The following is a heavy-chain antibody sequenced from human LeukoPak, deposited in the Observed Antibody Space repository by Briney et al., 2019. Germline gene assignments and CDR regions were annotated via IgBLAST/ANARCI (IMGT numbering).Heavy chain of an antibody. J-gene: IGHJ4*02. V-gene: IGHV1-2*02. CDR2: INPNSGGT. D-gene: IGHD6-13*01. Sequence: ASVKVSCKASGGTFSSYAISWVRQAPGQGLEWMGWINPNSGGTNYAQKFQGRVTMTRDTSISTAYMELSRLRSDDTAVYYCASGYEQPLDFDYWGQGTLVTVSS. CDR3: ASGYEQPLDFDY. CDR1: GGTFSSYA.